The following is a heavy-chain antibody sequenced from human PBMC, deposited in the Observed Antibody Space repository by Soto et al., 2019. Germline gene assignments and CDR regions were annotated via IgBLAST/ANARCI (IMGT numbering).Heavy chain of an antibody. CDR2: IYPSDSDT. CDR3: ARGGVSARTFDY. J-gene: IGHJ4*02. D-gene: IGHD6-6*01. Sequence: GESLKISCKGSGYNFAGYWIAWVRQMPGKGLELMGIIYPSDSDTRYRPSFQGQVTISADKSISSAYLQWSSLRASDTAMYYCARGGVSARTFDYWGQGTPVTVSS. CDR1: GYNFAGYW. V-gene: IGHV5-51*01.